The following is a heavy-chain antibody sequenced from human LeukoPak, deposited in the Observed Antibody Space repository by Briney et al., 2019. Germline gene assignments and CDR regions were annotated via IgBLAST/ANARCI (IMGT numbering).Heavy chain of an antibody. CDR2: ISAYNGHT. CDR3: ARDGHRLYDYYYYYMDV. CDR1: GYTFTRYG. D-gene: IGHD2-2*02. J-gene: IGHJ6*03. V-gene: IGHV1-18*01. Sequence: ASVKVSCKASGYTFTRYGISWVRQAPGQRLEWMGWISAYNGHTNYTQKLQGRVTMTTDTSTSTAYMELRSLRSDDTAVYFCARDGHRLYDYYYYYMDVWGKGTTVTVSS.